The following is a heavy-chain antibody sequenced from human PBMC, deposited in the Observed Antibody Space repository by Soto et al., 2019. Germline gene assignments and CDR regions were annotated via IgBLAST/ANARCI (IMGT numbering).Heavy chain of an antibody. D-gene: IGHD2-2*01. V-gene: IGHV3-48*01. CDR2: ISSSSSTI. CDR1: GFPFSNYS. Sequence: GGSLRLSCAASGFPFSNYSMNWVRPAPGKVLEWVSYISSSSSTIYYADSVKGRFTISRDNAKNSLYLQMNSLRAEDTAVYYCARDPPYCSSTSCFDYWGQGTLVTVSS. J-gene: IGHJ4*02. CDR3: ARDPPYCSSTSCFDY.